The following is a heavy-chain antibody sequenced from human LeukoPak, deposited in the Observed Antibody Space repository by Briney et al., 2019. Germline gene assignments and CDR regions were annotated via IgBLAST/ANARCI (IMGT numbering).Heavy chain of an antibody. J-gene: IGHJ5*02. CDR1: GGSFSGYS. D-gene: IGHD3-3*01. V-gene: IGHV4-34*01. CDR3: ASSPRRITILS. Sequence: SETLSLTCAVYGGSFSGYSWSWIRQPPGKGLEWIGEINHSGSTNYNPSLKSRVTISVDTSKNQFSLKLSSVTAADTAVYYCASSPRRITILSWGQGTLVTVSS. CDR2: INHSGST.